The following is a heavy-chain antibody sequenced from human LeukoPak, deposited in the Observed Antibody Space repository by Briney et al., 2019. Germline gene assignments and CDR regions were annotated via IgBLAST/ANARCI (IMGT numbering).Heavy chain of an antibody. V-gene: IGHV1-18*01. CDR1: GYTCTSGG. D-gene: IGHD2-2*01. J-gene: IGHJ5*02. CDR2: AYAYNGST. Sequence: ASVTVSCKSTGYTCTSGGFSWMRHAPAQGLGWMGCAYAYNGSTNYAQKLQSRVTLTADTSTSTAFLELRSLRSDDAAVYYCARGKPIVIVRASNAMAVNWFDPWGQGTLVTVSS. CDR3: ARGKPIVIVRASNAMAVNWFDP.